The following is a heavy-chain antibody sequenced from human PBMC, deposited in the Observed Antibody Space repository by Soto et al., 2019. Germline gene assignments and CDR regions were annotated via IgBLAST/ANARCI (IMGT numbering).Heavy chain of an antibody. D-gene: IGHD3-3*01. CDR3: ARKGVAFDY. CDR1: GFTFSSCS. Sequence: GGSLRLSCAASGFTFSSCSMNWGRQAPGKGLEWISYRSTTSSSIYYADSVKGRFTISRDNAKNSLFLQMNSLRDEDTAVYYCARKGVAFDYWGQGALVIVSS. J-gene: IGHJ4*02. CDR2: RSTTSSSI. V-gene: IGHV3-48*02.